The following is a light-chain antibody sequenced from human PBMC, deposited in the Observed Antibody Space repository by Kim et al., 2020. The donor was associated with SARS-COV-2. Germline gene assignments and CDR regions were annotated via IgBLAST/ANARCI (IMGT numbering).Light chain of an antibody. J-gene: IGKJ1*01. CDR3: QQYGGPWT. CDR2: DTS. CDR1: QGLTSSS. V-gene: IGKV3-20*01. Sequence: LSPGQRATLSCRASQGLTSSSLAWFQQTPGQAPRLLISDTSRRPPGIPDRFSGSGSGTDFTLTISRLEPEDFAVYFCQQYGGPWTFGQGTKVDIK.